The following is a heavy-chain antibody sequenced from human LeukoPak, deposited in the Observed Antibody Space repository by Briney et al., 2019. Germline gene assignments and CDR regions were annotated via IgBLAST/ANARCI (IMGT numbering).Heavy chain of an antibody. Sequence: PGGSLRLPCAASGLTFSSYEMNWVRQAPGKGLEWVSYISSSGSTIYYADSVKGRFTISRDNAKNSLYLQMNSLRAEDTAVYYCVRDLQRHYLGVAVAGRRRWFDPWGQGTLVTVSS. V-gene: IGHV3-48*03. J-gene: IGHJ5*02. D-gene: IGHD6-13*01. CDR2: ISSSGSTI. CDR3: VRDLQRHYLGVAVAGRRRWFDP. CDR1: GLTFSSYE.